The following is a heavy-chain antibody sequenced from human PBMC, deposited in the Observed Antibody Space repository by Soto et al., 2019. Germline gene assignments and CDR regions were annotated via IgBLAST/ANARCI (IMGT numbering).Heavy chain of an antibody. CDR2: IKQDGSEK. J-gene: IGHJ4*02. V-gene: IGHV3-7*03. Sequence: EVQLVESGGGLVQPGGSLRLSCAASGFTFSSFWMGWVRQAPGKGLEWVANIKQDGSEKYYVDSVKGRCTISRDNTNNSLYRYMNSPRGDDTAVYYCSSGSAVNTSHSWGQETLVTFCS. D-gene: IGHD4-4*01. CDR1: GFTFSSFW. CDR3: SSGSAVNTSHS.